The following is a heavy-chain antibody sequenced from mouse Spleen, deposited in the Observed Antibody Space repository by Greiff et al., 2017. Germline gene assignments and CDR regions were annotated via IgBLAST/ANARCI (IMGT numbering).Heavy chain of an antibody. J-gene: IGHJ2*02. CDR3: ANYDYDGFDY. V-gene: IGHV1-42*01. CDR1: GYSFTGYY. CDR2: INPSTGGT. Sequence: VQLQQSGPELVKPGASVKISCKASGYSFTGYYMNWVKQSPEKSLEWIGEINPSTGGTTYNQKFKAKATLTVDKSSSTAYMQLKSLTSEDSAVYYCANYDYDGFDYWGQGTSLTVSS. D-gene: IGHD2-4*01.